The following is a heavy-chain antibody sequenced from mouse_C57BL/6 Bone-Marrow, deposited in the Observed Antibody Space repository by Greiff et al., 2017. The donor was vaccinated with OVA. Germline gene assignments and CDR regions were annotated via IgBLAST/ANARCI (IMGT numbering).Heavy chain of an antibody. J-gene: IGHJ4*01. V-gene: IGHV1-15*01. CDR3: TYYYGSPWYAMDY. CDR2: IDPETGGT. CDR1: GYTFTDYE. Sequence: VQLVESGAELVRPGASVTLSCKASGYTFTDYEMHWVKQTPVHGLEWIGAIDPETGGTAYNQKFKGKAILTADKSSSTAYMELRSLTSEDSAVYYCTYYYGSPWYAMDYWGQGTSVTVSS. D-gene: IGHD1-1*01.